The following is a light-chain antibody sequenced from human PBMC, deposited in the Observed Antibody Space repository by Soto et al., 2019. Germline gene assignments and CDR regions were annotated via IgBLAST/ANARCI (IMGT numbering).Light chain of an antibody. V-gene: IGKV1-27*01. CDR2: AAS. J-gene: IGKJ4*01. CDR1: QDIGNF. CDR3: QKCKVAPFT. Sequence: DIQMTQSPSSLAASVGDRVTITCRASQDIGNFVAWYQQKPGKVPKLLIYAASTLQSGVPSRFSGSGSGTDFTLTISSLQPEVFATYYCQKCKVAPFTFGGGTKVDIK.